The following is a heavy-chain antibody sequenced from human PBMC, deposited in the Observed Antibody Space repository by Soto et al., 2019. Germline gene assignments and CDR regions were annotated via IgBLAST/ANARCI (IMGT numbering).Heavy chain of an antibody. CDR3: ARDLSSSWNDNWFDP. D-gene: IGHD6-13*01. V-gene: IGHV4-59*01. Sequence: PSETLSLTCTVSGGSISSYYWSWIRQPPGKGLEWIGYIYYSGSTNYNPSLKSRVTISVDTSKNQFSLKLSSVTAADTDVYYCARDLSSSWNDNWFDPWGQGTLVTVSS. J-gene: IGHJ5*02. CDR1: GGSISSYY. CDR2: IYYSGST.